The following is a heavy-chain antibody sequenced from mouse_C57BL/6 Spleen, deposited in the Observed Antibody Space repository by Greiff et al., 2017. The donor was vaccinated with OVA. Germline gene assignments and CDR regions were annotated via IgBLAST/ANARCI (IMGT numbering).Heavy chain of an antibody. CDR2: IDPSDSYT. CDR3: AEWNPGYFDV. Sequence: QVQLQQPGAELVRPGTSVKLSCKASGYTFTSYWMHWVKQRPGQGLEWIGVIDPSDSYTNYNQKFKGKATLTVDTSSSTAYMQLSSLTSEDSAVYYCAEWNPGYFDVWGTGTTVTVSS. V-gene: IGHV1-59*01. CDR1: GYTFTSYW. J-gene: IGHJ1*03.